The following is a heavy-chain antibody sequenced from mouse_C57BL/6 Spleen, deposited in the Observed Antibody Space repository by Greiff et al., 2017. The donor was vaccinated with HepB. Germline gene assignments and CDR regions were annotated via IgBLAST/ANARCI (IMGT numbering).Heavy chain of an antibody. V-gene: IGHV1-64*01. CDR2: IHPKSGST. Sequence: QVQLQQPGAELVKPGASVKLSCKASGYTFTSYWMHWVKQRPGQGLEWIGMIHPKSGSTNYNEKFKSKATLTVDKSSSTAYMQLSSLTSEDSAVYYCARYYGSSSAWFAYWGQGTLVTVSA. CDR1: GYTFTSYW. J-gene: IGHJ3*01. CDR3: ARYYGSSSAWFAY. D-gene: IGHD1-1*01.